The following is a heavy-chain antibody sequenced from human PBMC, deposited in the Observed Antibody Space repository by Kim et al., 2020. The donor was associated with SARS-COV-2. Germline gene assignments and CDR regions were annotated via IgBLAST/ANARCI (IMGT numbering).Heavy chain of an antibody. J-gene: IGHJ5*02. CDR2: IKQDGSEK. D-gene: IGHD2-15*01. V-gene: IGHV3-7*01. CDR1: GFTFSSYW. Sequence: GGSLRLSCAASGFTFSSYWMSWVRQAPGKGLEWVANIKQDGSEKYYVDSVKGRFTISRDNAKNSLYLQMNSLRAEDTAVYYCAREKGSGYCSGGSCYSGRRVDPWGQGTLVTVSS. CDR3: AREKGSGYCSGGSCYSGRRVDP.